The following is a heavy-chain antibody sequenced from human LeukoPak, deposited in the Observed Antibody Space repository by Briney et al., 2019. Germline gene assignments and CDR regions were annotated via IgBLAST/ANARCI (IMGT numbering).Heavy chain of an antibody. CDR1: GFSFSSYW. J-gene: IGHJ4*02. Sequence: PGGSLRLSCAASGFSFSSYWMSWVRQAPGKGLEWVANIKQDGSDKYYVDSVRGRFTISRDNAKNSLYLQMNSLRAEDTAAYYCAREGYGGDYWGQGTLVTVSS. CDR2: IKQDGSDK. CDR3: AREGYGGDY. V-gene: IGHV3-7*05. D-gene: IGHD1-26*01.